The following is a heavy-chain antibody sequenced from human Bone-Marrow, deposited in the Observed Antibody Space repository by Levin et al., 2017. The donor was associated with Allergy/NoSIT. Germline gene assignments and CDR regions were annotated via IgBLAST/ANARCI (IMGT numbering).Heavy chain of an antibody. V-gene: IGHV3-23*01. D-gene: IGHD1-26*01. J-gene: IGHJ4*02. Sequence: GESLKISCAASGFTFSSYAMSWVRQAPGKGLEWVSAISGSGGSTYYADSVKGRFTISRDNSKNTLYLQMNSLRAEDTAVYYCAKYSGSYSSLGYWGQGTLVTVSP. CDR1: GFTFSSYA. CDR2: ISGSGGST. CDR3: AKYSGSYSSLGY.